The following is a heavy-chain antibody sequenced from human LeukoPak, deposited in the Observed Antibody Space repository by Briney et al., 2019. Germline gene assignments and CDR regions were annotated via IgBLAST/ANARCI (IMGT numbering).Heavy chain of an antibody. Sequence: ETLSLTCTVSGGSISSYYWSWIRQPPGKGLEWIGYIYYSGSTNYNPSLKSRVTISVDTSKNQFSLKLSSVTAADTAVYYFASSKFIAPAGAVFDYGGQGTLVTVSS. CDR2: IYYSGST. CDR1: GGSISSYY. CDR3: ASSKFIAPAGAVFDY. V-gene: IGHV4-59*08. J-gene: IGHJ4*02. D-gene: IGHD6-13*01.